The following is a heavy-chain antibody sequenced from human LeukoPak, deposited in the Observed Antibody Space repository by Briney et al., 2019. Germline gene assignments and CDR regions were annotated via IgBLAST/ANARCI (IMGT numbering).Heavy chain of an antibody. CDR1: GGSFSGYY. D-gene: IGHD3-22*01. CDR3: ARGLSGYYPDDAFDI. CDR2: INHSGST. V-gene: IGHV4-34*01. Sequence: PSETLSLTCAVYGGSFSGYYWSWIRQPPGKGLEWIGEINHSGSTNYNPSLKSRVTISVDTSKNQFSLKLSSVTAADTTVYYCARGLSGYYPDDAFDIWGQGTMVTASS. J-gene: IGHJ3*02.